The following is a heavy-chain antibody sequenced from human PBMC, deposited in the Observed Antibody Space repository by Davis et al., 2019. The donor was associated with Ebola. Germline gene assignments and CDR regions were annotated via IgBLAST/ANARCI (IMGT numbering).Heavy chain of an antibody. V-gene: IGHV2-26*01. CDR1: GFSLSNARMG. J-gene: IGHJ4*02. CDR2: IFSNDEK. CDR3: ARMRLGYCSGGSCYSPFDY. Sequence: SGPTLVKPTETLTLTCTVSGFSLSNARMGVSWIRQPPGKALEWLAHIFSNDEKSYSTSLKSRLTISKDTSKSQVVLTMTNMDPVDTATYYCARMRLGYCSGGSCYSPFDYWGQGTLVTVSS. D-gene: IGHD2-15*01.